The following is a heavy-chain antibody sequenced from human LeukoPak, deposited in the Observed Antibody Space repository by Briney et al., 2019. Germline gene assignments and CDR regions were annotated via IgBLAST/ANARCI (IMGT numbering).Heavy chain of an antibody. CDR1: GFTFSSSG. J-gene: IGHJ4*02. D-gene: IGHD3-22*01. V-gene: IGHV3-30*02. Sequence: GGSLRLSCTASGFTFSSSGLHWVRQAPDRGLEWVAFIHYDGSTKEYADSVRGRFTISRDNSKNTLYLQMDSLRREDTAVYYCSKEGVRYCHDDYWGRGTLVTVSS. CDR2: IHYDGSTK. CDR3: SKEGVRYCHDDY.